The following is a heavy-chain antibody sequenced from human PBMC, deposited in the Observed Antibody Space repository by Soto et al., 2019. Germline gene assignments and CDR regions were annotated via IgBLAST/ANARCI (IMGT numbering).Heavy chain of an antibody. V-gene: IGHV3-23*01. CDR2: INAGGGKT. J-gene: IGHJ4*02. CDR3: AKGPIVVGGYFDY. CDR1: GFTFSGYV. Sequence: EVQLLDSGGGLVQPGGSLRLSCVVSGFTFSGYVMSWVRQAPGKGLEWVSVINAGGGKTYYADSVRGRFTISRDNSKNTVHLQMNSLRVEDTAVYHCAKGPIVVGGYFDYWGQGTLVTVSS. D-gene: IGHD3-22*01.